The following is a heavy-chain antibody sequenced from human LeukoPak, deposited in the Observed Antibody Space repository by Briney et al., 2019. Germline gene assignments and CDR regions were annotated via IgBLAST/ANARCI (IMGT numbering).Heavy chain of an antibody. CDR1: GYTFTSYG. V-gene: IGHV1-18*01. D-gene: IGHD6-19*01. J-gene: IGHJ5*02. Sequence: ASVKVSCTASGYTFTSYGISWVRQAPGQGLEWMGWISAYNGNTNYAQKLQGRVTMTTDTSTSTAYMELRSLRSDDTAVYYCARDLEIYSSGWYGWFDPWGQGTLVTVSS. CDR3: ARDLEIYSSGWYGWFDP. CDR2: ISAYNGNT.